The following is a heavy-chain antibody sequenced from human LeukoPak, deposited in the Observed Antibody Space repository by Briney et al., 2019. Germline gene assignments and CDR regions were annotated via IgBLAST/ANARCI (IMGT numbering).Heavy chain of an antibody. Sequence: GGSLRLSCAASGFTVNSNYMTWVRQAPGKGLEWVSVIYSDDNTYYADSVKGRFTISRDNSKNTLYLQMSSLRTEDMGVYFCARSTTVNFPPEFRGLGTLVTVSS. CDR2: IYSDDNT. J-gene: IGHJ4*02. CDR1: GFTVNSNY. D-gene: IGHD2/OR15-2a*01. CDR3: ARSTTVNFPPEF. V-gene: IGHV3-53*05.